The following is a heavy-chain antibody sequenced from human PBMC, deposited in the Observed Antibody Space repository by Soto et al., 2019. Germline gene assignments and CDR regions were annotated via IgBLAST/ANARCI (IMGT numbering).Heavy chain of an antibody. V-gene: IGHV3-30*18. CDR2: ISYDGTDK. CDR3: VKERYAQLWLEDYGMDV. Sequence: QVQLVESGGGVVQRGRSLRLSCAASGFTFSSYGIHWVRQAPGKGLEWVALISYDGTDKYYADSVKGRFTISRDNSKSTLYLQMSSLGPEDTAVYYCVKERYAQLWLEDYGMDVWGQGTTVTV. D-gene: IGHD5-18*01. J-gene: IGHJ6*02. CDR1: GFTFSSYG.